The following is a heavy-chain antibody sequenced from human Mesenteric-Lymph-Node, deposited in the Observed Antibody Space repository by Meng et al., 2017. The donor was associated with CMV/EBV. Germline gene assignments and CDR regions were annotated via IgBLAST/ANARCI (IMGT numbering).Heavy chain of an antibody. J-gene: IGHJ4*02. Sequence: ASVKVSCKASGYTFSNYGISWVRQAPGQGLEWMGWISAYNGNTNYAQKLQGRVTMTTDTSTSTAYMELRSLRSDDTAVYYCARASRLYQLLWVPMFDYWGQGTLVTVSS. V-gene: IGHV1-18*01. CDR1: GYTFSNYG. CDR3: ARASRLYQLLWVPMFDY. CDR2: ISAYNGNT. D-gene: IGHD2-2*01.